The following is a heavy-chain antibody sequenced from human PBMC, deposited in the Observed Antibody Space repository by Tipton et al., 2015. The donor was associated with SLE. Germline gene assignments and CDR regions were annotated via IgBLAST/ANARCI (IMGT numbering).Heavy chain of an antibody. Sequence: TLSLTCTVSGGSISSYYWSWIRQPPGKGLEWIGYIYYSGSTNYNPSLKSRVTISVDTSKNQFSLKLSSVTAADTAVYYCARHRAYSGYDLFYFDYWGRGTLVAVSS. V-gene: IGHV4-59*08. D-gene: IGHD5-12*01. J-gene: IGHJ4*02. CDR1: GGSISSYY. CDR3: ARHRAYSGYDLFYFDY. CDR2: IYYSGST.